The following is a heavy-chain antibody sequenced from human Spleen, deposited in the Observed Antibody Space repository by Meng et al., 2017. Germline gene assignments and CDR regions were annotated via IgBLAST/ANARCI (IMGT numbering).Heavy chain of an antibody. CDR2: IPHRGSA. V-gene: IGHV4-4*02. Sequence: QPQLRESGPGLVKPSETLSLICAVTGDSITSNNWWSWVRQPPGKGLEWVGEIPHRGSAAYNPSLKSRVSMSIDISKNQFSLRLTSVTAADTAVYYCLRGSGGSVWGQGTLVTVSS. CDR1: GDSITSNNW. D-gene: IGHD5-12*01. CDR3: LRGSGGSV. J-gene: IGHJ4*02.